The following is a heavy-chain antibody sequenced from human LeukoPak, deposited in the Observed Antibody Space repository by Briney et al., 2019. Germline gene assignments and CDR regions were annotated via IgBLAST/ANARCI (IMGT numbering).Heavy chain of an antibody. V-gene: IGHV3-21*05. CDR3: ARAYYYDSSGYWYYFDY. D-gene: IGHD3-22*01. CDR1: GFTFSSYS. Sequence: RPGGSLRLSCAASGFTFSSYSMNWVRQAPGKGLEWVSYISSSSSYIYYADSVKGRFTISRDNAKNSLYLQMNSLRAEDTAVYYCARAYYYDSSGYWYYFDYWGQGTLVTVSS. J-gene: IGHJ4*02. CDR2: ISSSSSYI.